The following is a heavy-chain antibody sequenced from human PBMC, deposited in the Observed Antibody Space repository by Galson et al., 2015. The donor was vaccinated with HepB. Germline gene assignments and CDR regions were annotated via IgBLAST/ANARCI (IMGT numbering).Heavy chain of an antibody. D-gene: IGHD1-14*01. Sequence: SLRLSCAASGFNLSTYSMNWVRQAPGKGLEWVSYISSSSNYIYYGDSVKGRVTISRDNAKNSVYLEMSSLRAEDTAVYYCARDIIWDRGFDIWGQGTMVTVSS. V-gene: IGHV3-21*01. CDR2: ISSSSNYI. CDR3: ARDIIWDRGFDI. J-gene: IGHJ3*02. CDR1: GFNLSTYS.